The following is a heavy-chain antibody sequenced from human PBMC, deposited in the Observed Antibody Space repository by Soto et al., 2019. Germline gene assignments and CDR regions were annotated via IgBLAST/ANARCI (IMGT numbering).Heavy chain of an antibody. D-gene: IGHD3-10*01. V-gene: IGHV3-20*01. CDR1: GFTFDDYG. CDR2: INWNGGST. CDR3: ARGDGSGSYWKMDFDY. J-gene: IGHJ4*02. Sequence: PGGSLRLSCAASGFTFDDYGMSWVRQAPGKGLEWVSGINWNGGSTGYADSAKGRFTISRDNAKNSLYLQMNSLRAEDTALYHCARGDGSGSYWKMDFDYWGQGTLVTVSS.